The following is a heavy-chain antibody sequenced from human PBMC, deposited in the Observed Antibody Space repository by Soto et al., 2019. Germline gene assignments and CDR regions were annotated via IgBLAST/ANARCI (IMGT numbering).Heavy chain of an antibody. CDR3: ARELLFYDSDGFSWDDAFDI. V-gene: IGHV4-30-2*01. J-gene: IGHJ3*02. CDR2: IYQSGST. CDR1: GGSLSSSAYS. D-gene: IGHD3-22*01. Sequence: SETLSLTSAVSGGSLSSSAYSWSWIRQPPGKGLEWIGFIYQSGSTYYNPSLKSRVTMSLDRPKNQFSLKLSSVTAADTAVYYCARELLFYDSDGFSWDDAFDIWGQGTMVTVSS.